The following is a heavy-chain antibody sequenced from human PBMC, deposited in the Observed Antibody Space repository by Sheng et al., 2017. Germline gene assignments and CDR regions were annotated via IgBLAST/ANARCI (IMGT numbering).Heavy chain of an antibody. V-gene: IGHV3-33*08. CDR1: GFTFSNYA. CDR2: LSYNGNDK. J-gene: IGHJ5*02. Sequence: VQLVESGGGLVQPGGSLRLSCAASGFTFSNYAMNWVRQAPGKGLEWVAVLSYNGNDKYYADSVKGRFTISRDNSKNTLYLQMNSLRADDTAVYYCAKGGMRYPLQNWFDPWGQGSLVTVSS. CDR3: AKGGMRYPLQNWFDP. D-gene: IGHD1-20*01.